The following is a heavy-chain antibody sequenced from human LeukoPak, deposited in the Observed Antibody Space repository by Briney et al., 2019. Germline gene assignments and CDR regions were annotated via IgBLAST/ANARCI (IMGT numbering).Heavy chain of an antibody. V-gene: IGHV3-21*01. J-gene: IGHJ4*02. D-gene: IGHD3-10*01. CDR2: ISSSSNYI. CDR3: ARARESRQYYFDS. Sequence: GGSLKLFCAASGFTFSSYSMNWVRQAPGKGLEWVSSISSSSNYIYYADSMKGRFTISRDNAKNSLYLQMNSLTAEDTAVYYCARARESRQYYFDSWGQGTLVTVSS. CDR1: GFTFSSYS.